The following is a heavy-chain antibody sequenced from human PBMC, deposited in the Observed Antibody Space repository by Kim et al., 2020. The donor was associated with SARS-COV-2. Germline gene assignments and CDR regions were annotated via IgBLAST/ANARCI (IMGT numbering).Heavy chain of an antibody. CDR1: GFTFSSFN. J-gene: IGHJ2*01. Sequence: GGSLRLSCVASGFTFSSFNMNWVRQATGKGLEWVSYITSSSAIHYADSVRGRFTISRDNAKNSLYLQMRSLRAEDTAVYYCARGSDWYFDLWGRGTLVTVSS. CDR3: ARGSDWYFDL. CDR2: ITSSSAI. V-gene: IGHV3-48*04.